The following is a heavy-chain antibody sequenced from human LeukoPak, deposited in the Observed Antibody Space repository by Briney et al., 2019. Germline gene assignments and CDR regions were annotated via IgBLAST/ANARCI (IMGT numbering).Heavy chain of an antibody. Sequence: GGSLRLSCAASGFTFSNAWMSWVRQAPGKGLEWVGRIKSKTDGGTTDYAAPVKGRFTISRDDSKNTLYLQMNSLKTEDTAVYYCTTPLKLLWFGELSVYWGQGTLVTVSS. CDR2: IKSKTDGGTT. J-gene: IGHJ4*02. CDR1: GFTFSNAW. D-gene: IGHD3-10*01. CDR3: TTPLKLLWFGELSVY. V-gene: IGHV3-15*01.